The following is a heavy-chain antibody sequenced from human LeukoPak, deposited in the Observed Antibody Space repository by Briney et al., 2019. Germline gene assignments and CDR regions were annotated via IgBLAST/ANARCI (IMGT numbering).Heavy chain of an antibody. V-gene: IGHV4-59*01. J-gene: IGHJ3*01. D-gene: IGHD3-22*01. CDR1: GGSISSYY. Sequence: SETLSLTCIVSGGSISSYYWSWIRQAPGKGLEWSGYVDYRGGTKYNASLKSRVTISLETSKNQFSLNLNSVIAADTAVYYCAREVATSYYDSGAYYRQTEAFDFWGQGKMVTVSS. CDR3: AREVATSYYDSGAYYRQTEAFDF. CDR2: VDYRGGT.